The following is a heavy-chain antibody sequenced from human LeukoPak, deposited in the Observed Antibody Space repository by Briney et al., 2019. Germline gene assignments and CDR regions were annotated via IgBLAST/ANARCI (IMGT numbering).Heavy chain of an antibody. V-gene: IGHV1-2*02. CDR2: INPNSGST. CDR1: GYTFTGYY. D-gene: IGHD2-2*01. J-gene: IGHJ6*02. Sequence: ASVKVSCKASGYTFTGYYMHWVRQAPGQGLEWMGWINPNSGSTNYAQKFQGRVTMTRDTSISTAYMELSRLRSDDTAVYYCAREIRGVVVPAAMSYYYYGMDVWGQGTTVTVSS. CDR3: AREIRGVVVPAAMSYYYYGMDV.